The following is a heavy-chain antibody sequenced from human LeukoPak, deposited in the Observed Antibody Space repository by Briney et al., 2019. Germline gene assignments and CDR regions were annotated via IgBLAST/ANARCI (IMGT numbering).Heavy chain of an antibody. CDR2: INRDGSST. J-gene: IGHJ4*02. D-gene: IGHD5-12*01. CDR3: ARGSGNEPFDY. V-gene: IGHV3-74*01. Sequence: GGSLRLSCAASGFTFSSHWIHWVRQAPGKGLVWVSGINRDGSSTSYADSVKGRFTISRDNAKNTLYLQMNSLRAEDTAVYYCARGSGNEPFDYWGQGTLAAVSS. CDR1: GFTFSSHW.